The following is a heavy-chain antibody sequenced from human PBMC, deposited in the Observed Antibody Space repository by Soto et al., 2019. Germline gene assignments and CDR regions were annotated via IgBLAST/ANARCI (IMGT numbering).Heavy chain of an antibody. D-gene: IGHD3-3*01. CDR3: AREYYDLWASYYYGMDV. CDR2: IWYDGSNK. V-gene: IGHV3-33*01. J-gene: IGHJ6*02. Sequence: GGSLRLSCAASGFTFSSYGMHWVRQAPGKGLEWVAVIWYDGSNKYYADSVKGRFTISRDNSKNTLYLQMNSLRAEDTAVYYCAREYYDLWASYYYGMDVWGQGTTVTVSS. CDR1: GFTFSSYG.